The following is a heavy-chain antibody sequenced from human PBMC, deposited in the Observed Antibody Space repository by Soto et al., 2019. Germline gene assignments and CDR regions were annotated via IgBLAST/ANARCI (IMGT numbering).Heavy chain of an antibody. CDR3: ARLNHVDIVTTQRVDY. CDR1: GGSIASSAW. CDR2: IFHEGNI. V-gene: IGHV4-4*02. Sequence: SETLSLTCAVSGGSIASSAWWNWVRQTPEKELEWIGEIFHEGNIIYNPSLKSRVTISVDTSKNQFSLKLSSVTAADTAVYYCARLNHVDIVTTQRVDYWGQGTLGTVSS. D-gene: IGHD5-12*01. J-gene: IGHJ4*02.